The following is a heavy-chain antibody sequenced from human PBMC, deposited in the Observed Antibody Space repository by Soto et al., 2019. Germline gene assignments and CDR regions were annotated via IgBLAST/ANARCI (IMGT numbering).Heavy chain of an antibody. V-gene: IGHV1-69*13. CDR2: IIPIFGTA. Sequence: ASVKVSCKASGGTFSSYAISWVRQAPGQGLEWMGGIIPIFGTANYAQKFQGRVTITADESTSTAYMELSSLRSEDTAVYYCAREGNTAMAADYYYYGMDVWGQGTTVTVSS. J-gene: IGHJ6*02. D-gene: IGHD5-18*01. CDR1: GGTFSSYA. CDR3: AREGNTAMAADYYYYGMDV.